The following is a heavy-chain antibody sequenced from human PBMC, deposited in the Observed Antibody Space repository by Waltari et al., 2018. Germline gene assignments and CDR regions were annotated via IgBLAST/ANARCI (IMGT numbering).Heavy chain of an antibody. Sequence: STNYNPSLKSRVTISVDTSKNQFSLKLSSVTAADTAVYYCARGFIVATIRSRFYFDYWGQGTLVTVSS. CDR2: ST. V-gene: IGHV4-59*09. J-gene: IGHJ4*02. D-gene: IGHD5-12*01. CDR3: ARGFIVATIRSRFYFDY.